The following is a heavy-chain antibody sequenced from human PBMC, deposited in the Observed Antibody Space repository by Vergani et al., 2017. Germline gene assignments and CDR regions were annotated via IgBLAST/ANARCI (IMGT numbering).Heavy chain of an antibody. V-gene: IGHV1-2*04. CDR1: GYTFTGYY. CDR2: INPNSGGT. D-gene: IGHD3-10*01. Sequence: QVQLVQSGAEVKKPGASVKVSCKASGYTFTGYYMHWVRQAPGQGLEWMGWINPNSGGTNYAQKFQGWVTMTRDTSISTAYMELSRLRSDDTAVYYCARDLHPKYYGSGCYYQRGFSGFDYWGQGTLVTVSS. J-gene: IGHJ4*02. CDR3: ARDLHPKYYGSGCYYQRGFSGFDY.